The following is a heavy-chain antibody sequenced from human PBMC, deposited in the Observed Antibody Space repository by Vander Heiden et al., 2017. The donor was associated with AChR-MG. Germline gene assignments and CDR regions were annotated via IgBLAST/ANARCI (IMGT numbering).Heavy chain of an antibody. CDR3: ARDRGGWYFNYYFDY. CDR2: IIPIFGTA. Sequence: QVQLVQSGAEVKKPGSSVKVSCKASGGTFSSYAISWVRQAPGQGLEWMGGIIPIFGTANYAQKVQGRVTITADESTSTAYMELNSLRSEDTAVYYCARDRGGWYFNYYFDYWGQGTLVTVSS. CDR1: GGTFSSYA. V-gene: IGHV1-69*01. D-gene: IGHD6-19*01. J-gene: IGHJ4*02.